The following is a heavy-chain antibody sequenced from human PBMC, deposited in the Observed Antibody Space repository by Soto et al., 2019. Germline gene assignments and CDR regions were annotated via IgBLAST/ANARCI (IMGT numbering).Heavy chain of an antibody. J-gene: IGHJ6*02. CDR2: ISAYNGNS. Sequence: GASVKVSCKASGYTFTSYGISWVRQAPGQGLEWMGWISAYNGNSNYAQKLQGRVTMTTDTSTSTAYMELRSLRSDDTAVYYCARDGSVTTPYHYYYYGMDVWGQGTTVTVS. CDR1: GYTFTSYG. V-gene: IGHV1-18*01. D-gene: IGHD4-17*01. CDR3: ARDGSVTTPYHYYYYGMDV.